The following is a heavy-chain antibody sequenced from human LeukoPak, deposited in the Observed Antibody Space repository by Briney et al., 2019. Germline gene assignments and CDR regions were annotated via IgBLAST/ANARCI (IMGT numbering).Heavy chain of an antibody. CDR2: ISTSGST. Sequence: SETLSLTCTVSGGSNSGYYWSWIRQPAGMGLEWIGRISTSGSTHYSPSLKSRVTMSVDTSRNQFSLNLSSVAAADTAVYYCARGGIVDYWGQGTLVTVSS. D-gene: IGHD1-26*01. CDR1: GGSNSGYY. V-gene: IGHV4-4*07. CDR3: ARGGIVDY. J-gene: IGHJ4*02.